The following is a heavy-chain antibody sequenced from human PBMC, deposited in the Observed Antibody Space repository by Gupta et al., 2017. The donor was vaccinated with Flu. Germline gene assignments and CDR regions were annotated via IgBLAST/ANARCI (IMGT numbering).Heavy chain of an antibody. J-gene: IGHJ5*02. D-gene: IGHD1-7*01. CDR3: ARRQNYLFCWFDP. CDR2: IYHSGST. Sequence: QPPGKGLEWIGEIYHSGSTNYNPSLKSRVTISVDKSKNQFSLKLSSVTAADTAVYYCARRQNYLFCWFDPWGQGTLVTVSS. V-gene: IGHV4-4*02.